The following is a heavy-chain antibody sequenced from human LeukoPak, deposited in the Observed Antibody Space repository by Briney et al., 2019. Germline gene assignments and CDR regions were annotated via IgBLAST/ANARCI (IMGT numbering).Heavy chain of an antibody. CDR3: ARESATSAWLFDS. CDR2: ISSNGGST. V-gene: IGHV3-64*01. J-gene: IGHJ4*02. Sequence: GGSLRLSCAASGFTFSRYSMHWVRQAPGKGRECVSAISSNGGSTYYANSVKGRFTISRDNSKNTLYLQMGSLRAEDMAVYYCARESATSAWLFDSWGQGTLVTVSS. CDR1: GFTFSRYS. D-gene: IGHD6-19*01.